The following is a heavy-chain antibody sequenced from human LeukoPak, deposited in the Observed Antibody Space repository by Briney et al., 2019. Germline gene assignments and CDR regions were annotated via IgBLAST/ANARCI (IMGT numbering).Heavy chain of an antibody. CDR2: IYYSGST. V-gene: IGHV4-59*01. Sequence: SETLSLTCTVSGGSISSYYWSWIRQPPGKGLEWIGYIYYSGSTNYNPSLKSRVTISVDTSKNQFSLKLSSVTAADTAVYYCAGAPSLSIAVRLYFDYWGQGTLVTVSS. CDR1: GGSISSYY. D-gene: IGHD6-6*01. J-gene: IGHJ4*02. CDR3: AGAPSLSIAVRLYFDY.